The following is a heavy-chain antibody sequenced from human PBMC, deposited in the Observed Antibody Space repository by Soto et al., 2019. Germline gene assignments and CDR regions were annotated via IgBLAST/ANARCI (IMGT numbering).Heavy chain of an antibody. CDR2: INHSGST. CDR3: ARGDYGGYSIPLGPYYYYGMDV. Sequence: PSETLSLTCAVYGGSFSGYYWSWIRQPPGKGLEWIGEINHSGSTNYNPSLKSRVTISVDTSKNQFSLKLSSVTAADTAVYYCARGDYGGYSIPLGPYYYYGMDVWGQGTTVTVSS. V-gene: IGHV4-34*01. CDR1: GGSFSGYY. J-gene: IGHJ6*02. D-gene: IGHD4-17*01.